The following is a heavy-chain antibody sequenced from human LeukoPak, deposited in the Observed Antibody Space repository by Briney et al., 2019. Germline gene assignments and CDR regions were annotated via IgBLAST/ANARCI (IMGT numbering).Heavy chain of an antibody. J-gene: IGHJ4*02. Sequence: GASVKVSCKASGYTFTSYDINWVRQATGQGLEWMGWMNPNSGNTGYAQKFQGRVTITRNTSISTAYMELSSLRSEDTAVYYCARGQAAARGGYYFDYWAREPWSPSPQ. CDR2: MNPNSGNT. D-gene: IGHD6-13*01. V-gene: IGHV1-8*03. CDR1: GYTFTSYD. CDR3: ARGQAAARGGYYFDY.